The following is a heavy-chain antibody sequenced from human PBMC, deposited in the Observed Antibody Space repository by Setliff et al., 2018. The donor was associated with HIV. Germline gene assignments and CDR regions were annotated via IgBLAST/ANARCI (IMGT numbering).Heavy chain of an antibody. CDR3: ARARYGGFDH. D-gene: IGHD3-16*01. V-gene: IGHV1-18*01. Sequence: AASVKVSCKASGYNFDSFAVIWVRQAPGQGLEWMGWISGYNGQTKDAQKFQGRLIMTTDTATSTSYVEMRSLRSDDTAIYYCARARYGGFDHWGQGSLVTVSS. CDR1: GYNFDSFA. J-gene: IGHJ4*02. CDR2: ISGYNGQT.